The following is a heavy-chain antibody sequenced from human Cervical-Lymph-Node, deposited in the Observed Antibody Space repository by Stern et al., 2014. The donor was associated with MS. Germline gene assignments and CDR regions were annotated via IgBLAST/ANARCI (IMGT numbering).Heavy chain of an antibody. D-gene: IGHD5-18*01. Sequence: VQLVESGTEVKKPGASVKVSCKASDDTFGTYGVNWVRQAPGQRLEWLGWISGYKGNTNYAQRLQGRVTLTTDTSTTTAYMELRSLRSDDTAVYYCAIMGTNGIDVWGQGTTVTVSS. CDR2: ISGYKGNT. CDR1: DDTFGTYG. V-gene: IGHV1-18*01. J-gene: IGHJ6*02. CDR3: AIMGTNGIDV.